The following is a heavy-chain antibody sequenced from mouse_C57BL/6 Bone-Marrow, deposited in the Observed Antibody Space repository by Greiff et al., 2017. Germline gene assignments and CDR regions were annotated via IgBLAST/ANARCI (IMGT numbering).Heavy chain of an antibody. V-gene: IGHV1-69*01. D-gene: IGHD1-1*01. Sequence: QVQLQQPGAELVMPGASVKLSCKASGYTFTSYWMHWVKQRPGQGLEWIGEIDPSDSYTNYNQKFKGTSTLTVDKSSSTAYMQLSSLTSEDSAVYYCAREIYYYGSSPPWFAYWGQGTLVTVSA. CDR3: AREIYYYGSSPPWFAY. J-gene: IGHJ3*01. CDR1: GYTFTSYW. CDR2: IDPSDSYT.